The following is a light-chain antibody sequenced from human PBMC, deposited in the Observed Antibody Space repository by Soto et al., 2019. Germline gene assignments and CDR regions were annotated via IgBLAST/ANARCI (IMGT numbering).Light chain of an antibody. J-gene: IGKJ2*01. CDR1: QSVSSN. V-gene: IGKV3-15*01. Sequence: EIVMTQSPATLSVSPGERATLSCRASQSVSSNLAWYQQKPGQAPRLLIYGASTRATGIPARFSGSGSVTEFTLTISGLQSEDFAVYYCQQDNNWPPYTFGQGTKLEIK. CDR3: QQDNNWPPYT. CDR2: GAS.